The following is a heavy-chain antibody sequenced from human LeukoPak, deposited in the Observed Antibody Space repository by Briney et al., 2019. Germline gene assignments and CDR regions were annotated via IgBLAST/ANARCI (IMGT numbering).Heavy chain of an antibody. D-gene: IGHD2-2*01. J-gene: IGHJ6*03. CDR2: IKQDGSEK. V-gene: IGHV3-7*01. CDR3: AREKEGYCSRTSCYLDYYYYYMDV. CDR1: GFTFSRYW. Sequence: PGGSLRLSCAASGFTFSRYWMTWVRQAPGKGLEGVANIKQDGSEKYYVDSVKGRFTISRDNAKNSLYLQMNSLRAEDTAVYYCAREKEGYCSRTSCYLDYYYYYMDVWGKGTTVTISS.